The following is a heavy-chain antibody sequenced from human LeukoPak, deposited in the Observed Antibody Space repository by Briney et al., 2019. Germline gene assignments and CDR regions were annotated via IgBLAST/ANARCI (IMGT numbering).Heavy chain of an antibody. Sequence: SETLSLTCTVSGGSISSYYWSWIRQPPGKGLEWIGYIYYSGSTNYNPSLKSRVTISVDTSKNQFSLKLSSVTAADTAVYYCARDTMVREVPGRFDPWGQGTLVTVSS. CDR3: ARDTMVREVPGRFDP. CDR2: IYYSGST. V-gene: IGHV4-59*01. D-gene: IGHD3-10*01. CDR1: GGSISSYY. J-gene: IGHJ5*02.